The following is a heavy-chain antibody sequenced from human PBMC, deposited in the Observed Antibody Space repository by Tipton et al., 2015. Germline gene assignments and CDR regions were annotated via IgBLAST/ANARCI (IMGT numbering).Heavy chain of an antibody. D-gene: IGHD3-10*01. CDR3: ARSENYYGSGSPLDY. Sequence: GLVKPSETLSLTCAVSDYSISRGYYWGWIRQPPGKELEWIGYIQYSGSTNYNPSLKSRVTISVDTSKTQFSLKMRSVTATDTAVYYCARSENYYGSGSPLDYWGQGTLVTVSS. J-gene: IGHJ4*02. V-gene: IGHV4-59*01. CDR2: IQYSGST. CDR1: DYSISRGYY.